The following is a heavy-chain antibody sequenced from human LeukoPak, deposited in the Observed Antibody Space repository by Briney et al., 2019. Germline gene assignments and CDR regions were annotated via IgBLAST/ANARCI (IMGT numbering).Heavy chain of an antibody. V-gene: IGHV3-48*02. CDR3: VRDGIWDCSSTSCYTNNWFDP. CDR2: ISSSSSTI. J-gene: IGHJ5*02. Sequence: GGSLRLSCAASGFTFSSYSMNWVRQAPGKGLEWVSYISSSSSTIYYAGSVKGRFTISRGNAKNSLYLQMNSLRDEDTAVYYCVRDGIWDCSSTSCYTNNWFDPWGQGTLVTVSS. CDR1: GFTFSSYS. D-gene: IGHD2-2*02.